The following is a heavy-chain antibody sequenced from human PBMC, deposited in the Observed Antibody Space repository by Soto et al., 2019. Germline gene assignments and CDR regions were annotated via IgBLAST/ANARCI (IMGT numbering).Heavy chain of an antibody. Sequence: QVQLVQSGAEVKKPGASVKVSCKASGYTFTSYGISWVRQAPGQGLEWMGWISAYNGNTNYAQKLQGRVTMTTDTSTSTAYMELRSLGSDDTAVYYCARDRSRWQQLVLPFDYWGQGTLVTVSS. CDR1: GYTFTSYG. V-gene: IGHV1-18*01. CDR3: ARDRSRWQQLVLPFDY. D-gene: IGHD6-13*01. CDR2: ISAYNGNT. J-gene: IGHJ4*02.